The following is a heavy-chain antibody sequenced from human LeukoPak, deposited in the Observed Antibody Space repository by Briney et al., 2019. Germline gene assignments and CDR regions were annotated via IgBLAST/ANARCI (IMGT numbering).Heavy chain of an antibody. V-gene: IGHV1-18*01. J-gene: IGHJ6*02. Sequence: ASVKVSCKASGYTSTSYDINWVRQATGQGLEWMGWMNPNSGNTNYAQKLQGRVTMTTDTSTSTAYMELRSLRSDDTAVYYCARDEWGSGWYFDYYYGMDVWGQGTTVTVSS. D-gene: IGHD6-19*01. CDR1: GYTSTSYD. CDR2: MNPNSGNT. CDR3: ARDEWGSGWYFDYYYGMDV.